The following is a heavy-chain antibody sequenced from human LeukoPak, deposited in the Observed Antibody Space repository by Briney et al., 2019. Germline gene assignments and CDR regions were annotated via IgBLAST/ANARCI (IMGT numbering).Heavy chain of an antibody. V-gene: IGHV3-7*01. CDR1: GFTFSGYW. Sequence: PGGSLRLSCTASGFTFSGYWMTWVRQAPGKGLEWVANIKQDGSEKHYVDSVRGRFTISRENAKNSLYLQMNSLRAEDTGVYYCARDFYYYIDVWGKGTTVTVSS. CDR2: IKQDGSEK. J-gene: IGHJ6*03. CDR3: ARDFYYYIDV.